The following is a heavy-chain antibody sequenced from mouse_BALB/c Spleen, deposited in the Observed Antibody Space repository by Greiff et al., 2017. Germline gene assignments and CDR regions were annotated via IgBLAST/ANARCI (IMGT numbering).Heavy chain of an antibody. CDR1: GFTFSSFG. CDR3: ARGRVVAPNAMDG. D-gene: IGHD1-1*02. V-gene: IGHV5-17*02. Sequence: EVMLVESGGGLVQPGGSRKLSCAASGFTFSSFGMHWVRQAPEKGLEWVAYISSGSSTIYYADTVKGRFTISRASPKNTLFLQMTSLRSEDTAMGYCARGRVVAPNAMDGWGEGTSVTVCS. CDR2: ISSGSSTI. J-gene: IGHJ4*01.